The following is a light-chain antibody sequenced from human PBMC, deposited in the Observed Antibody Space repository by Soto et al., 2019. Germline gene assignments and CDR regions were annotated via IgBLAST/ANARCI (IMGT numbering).Light chain of an antibody. CDR1: SGSFATNY. J-gene: IGLJ3*02. CDR3: QSYDSSNHWV. V-gene: IGLV6-57*04. CDR2: EDN. Sequence: LTQPHSVSESPGKTVTISCTRSSGSFATNYVQWYQQRPGSAPTTVIYEDNQRPSGVPDRFSGSIDSSSSSASLTISGLTTEDEADYYCQSYDSSNHWVFGGGTKLTVL.